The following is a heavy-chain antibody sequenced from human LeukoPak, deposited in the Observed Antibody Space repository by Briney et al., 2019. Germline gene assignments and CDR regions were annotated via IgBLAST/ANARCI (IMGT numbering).Heavy chain of an antibody. CDR1: GYTFTSYY. Sequence: ASVKVSCKASGYTFTSYYIDWVRQAPGQGLEGRGVINPSGGSTRYAQKFQGRVNMTWEPSTRTVYMELSSLTSDDMAVSYCARGTTDAYWGQGTPVTVSS. J-gene: IGHJ4*02. D-gene: IGHD1-1*01. V-gene: IGHV1-46*01. CDR3: ARGTTDAY. CDR2: INPSGGST.